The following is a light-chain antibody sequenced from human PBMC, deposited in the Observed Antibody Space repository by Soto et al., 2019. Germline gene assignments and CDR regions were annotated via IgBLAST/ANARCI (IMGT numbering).Light chain of an antibody. V-gene: IGKV1-39*01. Sequence: DIQMTQSPSSLSASVGDRVTITCRASQNINNYLNWYQQKSGEAPKLLIYTASSLQSGVPARVSGSGSGTEFILTISSLQPEDFATYYCQQSYSVPLTFGAGTKVDIK. CDR2: TAS. CDR3: QQSYSVPLT. J-gene: IGKJ4*01. CDR1: QNINNY.